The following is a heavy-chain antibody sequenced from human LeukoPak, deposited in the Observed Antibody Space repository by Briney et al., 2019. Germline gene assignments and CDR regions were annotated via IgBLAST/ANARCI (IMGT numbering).Heavy chain of an antibody. V-gene: IGHV3-23*01. J-gene: IGHJ5*02. D-gene: IGHD6-19*01. CDR1: GFTFSNSG. CDR3: ARDGRKSIAVAGTRGDWFDP. Sequence: GGSLRLSCAATGFTFSNSGVSWVRQAPGKGLEWVSSISASGESTFYADSVKGRFTISRDNSKYTLYLQMNSLRAEDTAVYYCARDGRKSIAVAGTRGDWFDPWGQGTLVTVSS. CDR2: ISASGEST.